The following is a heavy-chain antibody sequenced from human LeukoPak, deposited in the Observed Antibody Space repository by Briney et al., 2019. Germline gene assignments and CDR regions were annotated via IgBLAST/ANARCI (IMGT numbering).Heavy chain of an antibody. Sequence: SETLSLTCSVSGGSISSNRHFWGWIRQPPGKGLEWIGSMFHVGYTYYNPSLKSRVTISVDTSKNQFSLKLSSVTAADTAVYYCARLRGSSWPIDYWGQGTLVTVSS. CDR2: MFHVGYT. CDR3: ARLRGSSWPIDY. V-gene: IGHV4-39*07. CDR1: GGSISSNRHF. J-gene: IGHJ4*02. D-gene: IGHD6-13*01.